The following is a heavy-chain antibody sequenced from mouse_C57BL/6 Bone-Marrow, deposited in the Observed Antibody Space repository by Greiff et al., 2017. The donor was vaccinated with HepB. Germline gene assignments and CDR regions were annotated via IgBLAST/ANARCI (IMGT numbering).Heavy chain of an antibody. V-gene: IGHV5-6*02. J-gene: IGHJ2*01. CDR1: GFTFSSYG. D-gene: IGHD2-4*01. CDR2: ISSGGSYT. Sequence: EVKLVESGGDLVKPGGSLKLSCAASGFTFSSYGMSWVRQTPDKRLEWVATISSGGSYTYYPDSVKGRFTISRDNAKNTLYLQMSSLKSEDTAMYYCARQGYDYEDYGGQGTTLTVSS. CDR3: ARQGYDYEDY.